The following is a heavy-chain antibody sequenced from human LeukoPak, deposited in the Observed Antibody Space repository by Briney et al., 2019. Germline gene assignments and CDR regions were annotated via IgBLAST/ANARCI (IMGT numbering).Heavy chain of an antibody. CDR3: ATSRMWYHFDY. CDR1: GFTFSDYY. J-gene: IGHJ4*02. Sequence: GRSLRLSCAASGFTFSDYYMSWIRQAPGKGLEWIAYVSSSSTYTNYAGSVKGRFTVSRDNAKNSVFLQMNSLRAEDTAIYYCATSRMWYHFDYLGQGTLVIVSS. D-gene: IGHD2-15*01. CDR2: VSSSSTYT. V-gene: IGHV3-11*03.